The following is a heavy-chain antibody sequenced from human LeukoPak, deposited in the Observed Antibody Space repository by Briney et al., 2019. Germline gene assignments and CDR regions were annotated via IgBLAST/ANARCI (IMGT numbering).Heavy chain of an antibody. V-gene: IGHV1-69*04. J-gene: IGHJ6*02. CDR2: IIPILGIA. CDR1: GGTFSSYT. Sequence: SVKVSCKASGGTFSSYTISWVRQAPGQALEWMGRIIPILGIANYAQKFQGRVTITADKSTSTAYMELSSLRSEDTAVYYCAREGYCSSTSCYTYYYGMDVWGQGTTVTVSS. D-gene: IGHD2-2*02. CDR3: AREGYCSSTSCYTYYYGMDV.